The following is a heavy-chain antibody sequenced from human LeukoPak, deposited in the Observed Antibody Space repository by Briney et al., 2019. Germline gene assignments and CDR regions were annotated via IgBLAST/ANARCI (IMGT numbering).Heavy chain of an antibody. Sequence: SETLSLTCIVSGGSISSYYWSWIRQPPGKGLEWIGYIYYSGSTNYNPSLKSRVTISVDTSKNQFSLKLSSVTAADTAVYYCARRVVRGNWFDPWGQGTLVTVSS. J-gene: IGHJ5*02. CDR3: ARRVVRGNWFDP. CDR2: IYYSGST. CDR1: GGSISSYY. V-gene: IGHV4-59*08. D-gene: IGHD3-10*01.